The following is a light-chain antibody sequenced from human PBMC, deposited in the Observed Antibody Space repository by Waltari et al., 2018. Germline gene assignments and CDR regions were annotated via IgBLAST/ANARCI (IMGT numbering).Light chain of an antibody. Sequence: DIQMTQSPTSVSASVGDRVTITCRASQDILSWLAWYQEKPGKAPKLLISAASGLESGVPSRFSGRGSGTDFTLTISSLQPEDFATYYCQQADRLPLTFGGGTKVEIK. CDR2: AAS. CDR1: QDILSW. J-gene: IGKJ4*01. V-gene: IGKV1-12*01. CDR3: QQADRLPLT.